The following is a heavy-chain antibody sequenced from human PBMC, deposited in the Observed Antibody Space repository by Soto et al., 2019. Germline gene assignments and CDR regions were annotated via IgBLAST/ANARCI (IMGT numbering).Heavy chain of an antibody. J-gene: IGHJ3*02. CDR2: IRGKAYGGTR. CDR3: TRDRWDSSGYNDAFDI. Sequence: PGASLRLSCTGYGFHLGDYAMSWVRQAPGKGLEWVGFIRGKAYGGTRECAASVKGRFTISRDDSKSMAYLQINSLKTEDTAVYYCTRDRWDSSGYNDAFDICVQGLMVTVS. D-gene: IGHD3-22*01. V-gene: IGHV3-49*04. CDR1: GFHLGDYA.